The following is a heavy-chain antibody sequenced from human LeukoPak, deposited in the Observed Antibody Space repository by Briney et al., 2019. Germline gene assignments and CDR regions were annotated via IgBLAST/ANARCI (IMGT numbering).Heavy chain of an antibody. D-gene: IGHD1-26*01. Sequence: SETLSLTCTVSGGSIRSGNYYWGWVRQPPGKGLEWIGRMYYSGSTYYNPSLESRLTISIDASKNQFSLKLTSVTAADTAVYYCASFGVIVGGRQTYDAYGIWGQGTMVTVSS. CDR2: MYYSGST. V-gene: IGHV4-39*01. CDR1: GGSIRSGNYY. CDR3: ASFGVIVGGRQTYDAYGI. J-gene: IGHJ3*02.